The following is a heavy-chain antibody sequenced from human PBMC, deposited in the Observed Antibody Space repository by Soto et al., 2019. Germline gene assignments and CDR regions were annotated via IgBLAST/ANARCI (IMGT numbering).Heavy chain of an antibody. CDR3: ARGDDWNYYLDY. CDR1: GYTFTSYG. CDR2: ISAYNGNT. V-gene: IGHV1-18*01. D-gene: IGHD1-7*01. Sequence: ASVKVSCKASGYTFTSYGISWVREAPGQGLERMGWISAYNGNTNYAQKLQGRVTMTTDTSTSAAYMELRSLRSDDTAVYYCARGDDWNYYLDYWGQGTLVTVSS. J-gene: IGHJ4*02.